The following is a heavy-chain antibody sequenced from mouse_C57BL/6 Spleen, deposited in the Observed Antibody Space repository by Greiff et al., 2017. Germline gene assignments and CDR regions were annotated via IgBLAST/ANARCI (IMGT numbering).Heavy chain of an antibody. D-gene: IGHD1-1*02. J-gene: IGHJ4*01. Sequence: QVQLQQSGAELVRPGASVKLSCKASGYTFTDYYINWVKQRPGQGLEWIARIYPGSGNTYYNEKFKGKATLTAEKSSSTAYMQLSSLTSEDSAVYFCARGGVATDAMDYWGQGTSVTVSS. V-gene: IGHV1-76*01. CDR2: IYPGSGNT. CDR1: GYTFTDYY. CDR3: ARGGVATDAMDY.